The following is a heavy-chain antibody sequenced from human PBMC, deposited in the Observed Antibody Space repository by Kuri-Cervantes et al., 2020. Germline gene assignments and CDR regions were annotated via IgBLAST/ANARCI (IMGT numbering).Heavy chain of an antibody. Sequence: SLKISCAASGFMFGDYAMHWVRQAPGKGLEWVSGISWNSGSIGYADSVKGRFTISRDNAKNSLYLQMNSLRAEDTALYYCARVDGYSFGYFDYWGQGTLVTVSS. D-gene: IGHD5-18*01. V-gene: IGHV3-9*01. J-gene: IGHJ4*02. CDR2: ISWNSGSI. CDR1: GFMFGDYA. CDR3: ARVDGYSFGYFDY.